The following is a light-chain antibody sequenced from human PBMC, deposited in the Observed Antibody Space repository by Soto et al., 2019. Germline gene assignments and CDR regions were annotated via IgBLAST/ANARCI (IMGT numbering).Light chain of an antibody. J-gene: IGLJ1*01. CDR1: SSNIGSNT. CDR2: STS. CDR3: AAWDDRLDVYV. V-gene: IGLV1-44*01. Sequence: QSVLTQPPSASGTPGQIVAISCYGSSSNIGSNTVTWYQQLPGAAPKLLIYSTSQRSSGVSGRFSGSKSGASASLSISGLQSEDEADYYCAAWDDRLDVYVFGTGTKVTVL.